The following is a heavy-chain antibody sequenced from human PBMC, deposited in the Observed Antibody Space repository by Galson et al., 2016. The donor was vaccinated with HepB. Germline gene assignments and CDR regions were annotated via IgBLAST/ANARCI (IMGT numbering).Heavy chain of an antibody. V-gene: IGHV3-11*06. Sequence: SLRLSCAASGFTFSDYYMSWIRQSPGKGLEWVSYISSGSTYANYAESVQGRFTISRDDSKNSLYLQMNSLRDEDTAIYYCAGDLPRHAPYHYYYMDVWGKGTTVTVSS. CDR2: ISSGSTYA. CDR1: GFTFSDYY. CDR3: AGDLPRHAPYHYYYMDV. J-gene: IGHJ6*03.